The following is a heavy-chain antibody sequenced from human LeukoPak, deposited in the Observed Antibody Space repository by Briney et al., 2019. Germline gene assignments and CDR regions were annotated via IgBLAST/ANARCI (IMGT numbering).Heavy chain of an antibody. CDR2: ISSSGGTT. CDR3: AKVLRSGELLGFDN. CDR1: GFTFSSYA. D-gene: IGHD1-26*01. V-gene: IGHV3-23*01. Sequence: NPGGSLRLSCAAPGFTFSSYAMSWVGQAQGKGLEWVSAISSSGGTTYYADSVKGRFTISRDNSKNTLSLQMDDLRAEDTAVYCCAKVLRSGELLGFDNWGQGTLVTVSA. J-gene: IGHJ4*02.